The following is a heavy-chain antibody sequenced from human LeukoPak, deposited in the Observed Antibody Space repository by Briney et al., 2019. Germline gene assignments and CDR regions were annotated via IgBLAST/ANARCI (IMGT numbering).Heavy chain of an antibody. CDR2: ISGSGDNT. V-gene: IGHV3-23*01. CDR1: GFTFSSYA. J-gene: IGHJ4*02. CDR3: AKSGGSYPYYFDY. D-gene: IGHD1-26*01. Sequence: PGGSLGLSCAASGFTFSSYAMSWVRQAPGKGLEWVSAISGSGDNTYYADSVKGRFTISKDNSKNTLYLQMNSLRAEDTAVYYCAKSGGSYPYYFDYWGQGTLVTVST.